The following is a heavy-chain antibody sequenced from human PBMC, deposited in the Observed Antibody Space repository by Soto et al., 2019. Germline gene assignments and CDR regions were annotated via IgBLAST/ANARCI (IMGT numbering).Heavy chain of an antibody. Sequence: WGSLIVSFAASGFTFSSCWMHWVRQAPGKGLVWVSRINSDGSSTSYADSVKGRFTISRDNANNTLYLQMNSLRAEDTAVYYCAREGHTITFGGVRSPWFHXWGQVTLVTVSX. CDR2: INSDGSST. J-gene: IGHJ5*02. V-gene: IGHV3-74*01. CDR3: AREGHTITFGGVRSPWFHX. CDR1: GFTFSSCW. D-gene: IGHD3-16*01.